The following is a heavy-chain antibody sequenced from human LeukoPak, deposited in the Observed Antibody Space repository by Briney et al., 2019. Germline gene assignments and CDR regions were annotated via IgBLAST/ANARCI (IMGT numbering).Heavy chain of an antibody. V-gene: IGHV1-18*01. D-gene: IGHD3-22*01. Sequence: ASVKVSCKASGYTFTSYGISWVRQAPGQGLEWMGWISAYNGNTNYAQKLQGRVTMTTDTSTSTPYMELRSLRSDDTAVYYCASSNYYDSSGYYPWYNWFDPWGQGTLVTVSS. J-gene: IGHJ5*02. CDR3: ASSNYYDSSGYYPWYNWFDP. CDR1: GYTFTSYG. CDR2: ISAYNGNT.